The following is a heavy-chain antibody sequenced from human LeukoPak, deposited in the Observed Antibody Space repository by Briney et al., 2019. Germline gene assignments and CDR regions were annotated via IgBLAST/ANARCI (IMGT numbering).Heavy chain of an antibody. CDR1: GFTFSSYA. D-gene: IGHD1-26*01. V-gene: IGHV3-23*01. CDR2: ISGSGGGT. Sequence: PGGSLRLSCTASGFTFSSYAMSWLRQAPGKGLEWVSPISGSGGGTYYTDSVKGRFTISRDNSKNTLYLQMNSLRAEDTAVYYCARSGNYYSFDYWGQGTLVTVSS. CDR3: ARSGNYYSFDY. J-gene: IGHJ4*02.